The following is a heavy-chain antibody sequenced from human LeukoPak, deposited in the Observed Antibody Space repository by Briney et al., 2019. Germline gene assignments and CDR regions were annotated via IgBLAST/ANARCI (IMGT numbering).Heavy chain of an antibody. CDR2: IKQDGSEK. CDR3: ARAVYYSNYLGY. CDR1: GFIFSSYW. Sequence: PGGSLRLSCAASGFIFSSYWMSWVRQAPGKGLEWVANIKQDGSEKYYVDSVKGRFTISRDNAKNSLYLQMNSLRAEDTAMYYCARAVYYSNYLGYWGQGTLVTVSS. V-gene: IGHV3-7*02. J-gene: IGHJ4*01. D-gene: IGHD3-10*01.